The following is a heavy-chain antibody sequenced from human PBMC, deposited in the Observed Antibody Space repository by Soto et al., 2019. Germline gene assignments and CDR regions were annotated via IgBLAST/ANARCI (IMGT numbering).Heavy chain of an antibody. CDR2: INPNSGGT. CDR1: GDTFTGYY. V-gene: IGHV1-2*02. D-gene: IGHD2-2*01. J-gene: IGHJ3*02. CDR3: AREGGYCSSTSCYDAFDI. Sequence: ASVKVSCKSCGDTFTGYYMHWVGQAPGQGREWMGWINPNSGGTNYAQKFQGRVTMTRDTSITTAYMELSRLRSDDTAVYYCAREGGYCSSTSCYDAFDIWGQGTMVTVSS.